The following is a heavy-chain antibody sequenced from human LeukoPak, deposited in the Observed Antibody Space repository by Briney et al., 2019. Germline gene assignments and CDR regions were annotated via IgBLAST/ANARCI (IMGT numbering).Heavy chain of an antibody. D-gene: IGHD4-11*01. Sequence: GASVKVSCKASGYTFAGYYMHWVRQAPGQGLEWMGWINPNSGGTNYAQKFQGRVTITADESTSTAYMELSSLRSEDTAVYYCARERLPSTVSKYYYYYYGMDVWGQGTTVTVSS. J-gene: IGHJ6*02. CDR1: GYTFAGYY. CDR3: ARERLPSTVSKYYYYYYGMDV. V-gene: IGHV1-2*02. CDR2: INPNSGGT.